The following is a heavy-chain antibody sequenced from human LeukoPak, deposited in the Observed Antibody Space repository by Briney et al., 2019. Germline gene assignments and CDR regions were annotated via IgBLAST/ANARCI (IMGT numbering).Heavy chain of an antibody. CDR1: GFTFSSYS. CDR2: ISSSGSTI. CDR3: ARDSGSFVIDY. J-gene: IGHJ4*02. V-gene: IGHV3-48*04. D-gene: IGHD1-26*01. Sequence: GGSLRLSCAASGFTFSSYSMNWVRQAPGKGLEWVSYISSSGSTIYYADSVKGRFTISRDNAKNSLYLQMNSLRAEDTAVYYCARDSGSFVIDYWGQGTLVTVSS.